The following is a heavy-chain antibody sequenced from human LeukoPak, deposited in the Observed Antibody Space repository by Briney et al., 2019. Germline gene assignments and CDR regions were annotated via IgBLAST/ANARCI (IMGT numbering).Heavy chain of an antibody. Sequence: PGGSLRLSCAVSGFIFSGHWMFWVRQAPGEGLVWVSSTNSDGSSTGYTDSVKGRFTVSRDNAKNTLYLQMNSLRAEDTAVYYCARARWYSSDYWVQGTLVTVSS. V-gene: IGHV3-74*01. CDR1: GFIFSGHW. CDR3: ARARWYSSDY. J-gene: IGHJ4*02. D-gene: IGHD5-24*01. CDR2: TNSDGSST.